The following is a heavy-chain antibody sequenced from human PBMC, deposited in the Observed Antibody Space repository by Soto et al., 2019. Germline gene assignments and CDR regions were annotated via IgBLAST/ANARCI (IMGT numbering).Heavy chain of an antibody. Sequence: QLQLQESGPGLVKPSETLSLTCTVSGGSLSSSSYYWGWIRHPQGKGLEWIGGIYYSGSTYYNPSLKSRVTISVDTSKNQFSLKLSSVTAADTAVYYCARPYYDFWSGYNNWFDPWGQGTLVTVSS. V-gene: IGHV4-39*01. CDR1: GGSLSSSSYY. CDR2: IYYSGST. CDR3: ARPYYDFWSGYNNWFDP. J-gene: IGHJ5*02. D-gene: IGHD3-3*01.